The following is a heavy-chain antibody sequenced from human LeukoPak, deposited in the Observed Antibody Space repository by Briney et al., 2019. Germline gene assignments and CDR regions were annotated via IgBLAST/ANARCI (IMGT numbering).Heavy chain of an antibody. CDR2: IRFDGSNR. CDR1: GFTFSSSA. CDR3: LGEQLWFLSY. V-gene: IGHV3-30*02. D-gene: IGHD3/OR15-3a*01. Sequence: PGGSLRLSCAASGFTFSSSAMTWVRQAPGKGLEWVAFIRFDGSNRYYADSVKGRFTISRDNSKNTLYLQMNSLKAEDTAVYYCLGEQLWFLSYWGQGTLVTVSS. J-gene: IGHJ4*02.